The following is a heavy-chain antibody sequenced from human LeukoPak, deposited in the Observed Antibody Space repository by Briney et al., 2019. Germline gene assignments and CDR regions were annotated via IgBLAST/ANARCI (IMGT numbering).Heavy chain of an antibody. J-gene: IGHJ4*02. Sequence: GGSLRLSCAASGFTFSRYWMHWLRQAPGKGLVWVSRISTDGSTTTYADSVKGRFTISRDNARNTLYLQMNSLRAEDTAVYYCARDRNYSPDYWGQGTLVTVSS. CDR3: ARDRNYSPDY. CDR2: ISTDGSTT. CDR1: GFTFSRYW. V-gene: IGHV3-74*01. D-gene: IGHD1-7*01.